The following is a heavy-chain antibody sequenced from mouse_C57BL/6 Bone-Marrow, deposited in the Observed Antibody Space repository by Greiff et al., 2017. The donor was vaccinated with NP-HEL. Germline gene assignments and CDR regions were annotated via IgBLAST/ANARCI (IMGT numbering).Heavy chain of an antibody. V-gene: IGHV15-2*01. J-gene: IGHJ1*03. CDR2: ILPSIGRT. D-gene: IGHD1-1*01. Sequence: QVQLKESGSELRSPGSSVKLSCKDFDSEVFPIAYMSWVRQKPGHGFEWIGGILPSIGRTIYGEKFEDKATLDADTLSNTAYLELNSLTSEDSAIYYCARGGYGSSYWYFDVWGTGTTVTVSS. CDR3: ARGGYGSSYWYFDV. CDR1: DSEVFPIAY.